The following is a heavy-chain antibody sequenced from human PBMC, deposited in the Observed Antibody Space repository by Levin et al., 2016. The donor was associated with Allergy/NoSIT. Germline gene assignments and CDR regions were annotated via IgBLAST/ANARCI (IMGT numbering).Heavy chain of an antibody. J-gene: IGHJ1*01. Sequence: ASVKVSCKASGYTFTDYYIHWVRQASGQGLEWMGWINPHGGRTNYAQKYQDRVSITRDTSTNTVYMELNWLTSDDTAIFYCARDRVIGIASVGSLQHWGQGTLVTVSS. CDR2: INPHGGRT. CDR3: ARDRVIGIASVGSLQH. CDR1: GYTFTDYY. V-gene: IGHV1-2*02. D-gene: IGHD6-13*01.